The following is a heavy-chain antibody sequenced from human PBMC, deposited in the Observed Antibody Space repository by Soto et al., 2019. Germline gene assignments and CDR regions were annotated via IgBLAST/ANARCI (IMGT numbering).Heavy chain of an antibody. Sequence: QVQLQESGPGLVKPSETLSLTCSVSGGSIGTYYWSWIRQSPGKGLEWIGNIYYTGSTNYNPSLRGRVTISIDTSKNQFSLKLSSVTAADTAVYYCAKGEQWLVPYYFDYWGQGTLVTVSS. D-gene: IGHD6-19*01. J-gene: IGHJ4*02. CDR1: GGSIGTYY. CDR2: IYYTGST. CDR3: AKGEQWLVPYYFDY. V-gene: IGHV4-59*01.